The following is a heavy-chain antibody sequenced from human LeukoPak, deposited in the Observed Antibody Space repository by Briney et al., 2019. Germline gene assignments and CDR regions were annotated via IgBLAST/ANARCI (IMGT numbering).Heavy chain of an antibody. J-gene: IGHJ4*02. CDR3: ARFGPSGWPFDY. Sequence: SETLSLTCAVYGGSLSDYYWSWIRQPPGKGLEWIGEINHSGSTNYNPSLKSRVTISVDKSKNQFSLKLSSVTAADTAVYYCARFGPSGWPFDYWGQGTLVTVSS. CDR2: INHSGST. V-gene: IGHV4-34*01. D-gene: IGHD6-19*01. CDR1: GGSLSDYY.